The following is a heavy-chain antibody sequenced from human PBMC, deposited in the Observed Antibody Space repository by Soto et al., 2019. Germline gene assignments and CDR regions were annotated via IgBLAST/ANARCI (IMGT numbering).Heavy chain of an antibody. CDR1: GYIFSNYG. J-gene: IGHJ1*01. CDR3: ARERDGSSWSSAESLQY. Sequence: ASVKVSCKASGYIFSNYGISWVRQAPGQGLEWMGWISTYNANTYYAQKFQGRVTMTTDTSTSTAYMELRSPRSDDTAVFYCARERDGSSWSSAESLQYWGQGTLVTVSS. CDR2: ISTYNANT. V-gene: IGHV1-18*01. D-gene: IGHD6-13*01.